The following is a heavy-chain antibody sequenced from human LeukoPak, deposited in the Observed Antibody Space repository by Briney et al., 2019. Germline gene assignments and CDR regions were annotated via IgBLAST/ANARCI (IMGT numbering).Heavy chain of an antibody. CDR2: ISGSGGST. J-gene: IGHJ1*01. D-gene: IGHD3-22*01. CDR3: ARGGAYYYDSSGYFTGPH. V-gene: IGHV3-23*01. CDR1: GFTFSSYA. Sequence: GGSLRPSCAASGFTFSSYAMSWVRQAPGKGLEWVSAISGSGGSTYYADSVKGRFTISRDNSKNTLYLQMNSLRAEDTAVYYCARGGAYYYDSSGYFTGPHWGQGTLVTVSS.